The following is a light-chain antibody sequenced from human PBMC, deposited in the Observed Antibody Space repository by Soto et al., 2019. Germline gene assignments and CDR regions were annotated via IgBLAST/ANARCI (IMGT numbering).Light chain of an antibody. CDR1: QGIDKF. J-gene: IGKJ4*01. V-gene: IGKV3D-15*01. Sequence: TQSPSSLSASVGDRVTITCRASQGIDKFLAWYQQKPGQAPRLLIFRASYRATGIPDRFSGSGSGTEFNLTISSLQSEDFAVYFCQQYDDWLRLTFGGGTKVEIK. CDR3: QQYDDWLRLT. CDR2: RAS.